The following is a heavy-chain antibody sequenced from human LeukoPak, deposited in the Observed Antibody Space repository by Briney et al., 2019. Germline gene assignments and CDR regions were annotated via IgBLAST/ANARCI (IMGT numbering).Heavy chain of an antibody. CDR3: ARRGAGRGYNY. D-gene: IGHD5-24*01. J-gene: IGHJ4*02. CDR2: INHSGST. V-gene: IGHV4-34*01. CDR1: GGSFSGYY. Sequence: SETLSLTCAVYGGSFSGYYWSWIRQPPGKGLEWIGEINHSGSTNYNPSLKSRVTISVDTSKNQFSLKLSSVTAADTAVYYCARRGAGRGYNYWGQGTLVTVSS.